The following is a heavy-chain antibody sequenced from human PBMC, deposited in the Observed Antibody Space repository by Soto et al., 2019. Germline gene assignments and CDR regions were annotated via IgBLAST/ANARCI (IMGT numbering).Heavy chain of an antibody. J-gene: IGHJ5*02. CDR3: ARVVGALGHWFDP. CDR1: GYTFTSYG. CDR2: ISAYNGNT. D-gene: IGHD1-26*01. Sequence: QVQLVQSGGEVKKPGASVKVSCKASGYTFTSYGISWVRQAPGQGLEWMGRISAYNGNTNYAQKLQGRVTMTTDTSTGTAHMELRSLRSDDTAVYYCARVVGALGHWFDPWGQGTLVTVSS. V-gene: IGHV1-18*01.